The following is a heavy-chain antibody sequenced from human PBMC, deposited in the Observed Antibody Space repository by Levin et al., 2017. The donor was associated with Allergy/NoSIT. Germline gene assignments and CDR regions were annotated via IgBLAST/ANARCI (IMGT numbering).Heavy chain of an antibody. D-gene: IGHD3-9*01. CDR3: ARDMAGYFDWTSPSADGMDV. CDR1: GGSISSGDYY. V-gene: IGHV4-30-4*01. Sequence: SETLSLTCTVSGGSISSGDYYWSWIRQPPGMGLEWIGYIYYSGSTYYNPSLKSRVTISVDTSKNQFSLKLSSVTAADTAVYYCARDMAGYFDWTSPSADGMDVWGQGTTVTVSS. CDR2: IYYSGST. J-gene: IGHJ6*02.